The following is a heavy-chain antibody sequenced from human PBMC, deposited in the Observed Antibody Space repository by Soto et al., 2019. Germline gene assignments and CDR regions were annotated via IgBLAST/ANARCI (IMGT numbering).Heavy chain of an antibody. Sequence: ASVKVSCKASGYTFTSYGITWVRQAPGQRLEWMGWISAYDGKTKFAQKLQDRLTMTTDTSTSEAYMELRSLRSDDTAVYYCVRAPGAQQQLVRYGLDVWGQATAVTVSS. CDR2: ISAYDGKT. CDR1: GYTFTSYG. V-gene: IGHV1-18*01. CDR3: VRAPGAQQQLVRYGLDV. D-gene: IGHD6-13*01. J-gene: IGHJ6*02.